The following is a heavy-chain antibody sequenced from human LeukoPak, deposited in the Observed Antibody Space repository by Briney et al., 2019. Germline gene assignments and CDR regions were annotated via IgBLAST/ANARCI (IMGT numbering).Heavy chain of an antibody. V-gene: IGHV1-69*13. D-gene: IGHD2-8*01. CDR1: GGTFISYA. Sequence: SVKVSCXASGGTFISYAISWVRQAPGQGLEGMGGIIPIFGTANYAQKFQGRVTITADESTSTAYMELSSLRSEDTAVYHCATASDCTNGVCGDYWGQGTLATVSS. J-gene: IGHJ4*02. CDR2: IIPIFGTA. CDR3: ATASDCTNGVCGDY.